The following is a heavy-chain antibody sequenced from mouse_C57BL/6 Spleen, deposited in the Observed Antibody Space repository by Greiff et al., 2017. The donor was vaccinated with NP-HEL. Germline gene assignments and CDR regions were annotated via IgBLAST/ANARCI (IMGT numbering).Heavy chain of an antibody. Sequence: QVQLQQPGAELVKPGASVKMSCKASGYTFTSYWITWVKQRPGQGLEWIGDIYPGSGSTNYNEKFKSKATLTVDTSSRTAYMQLSSLTSEDSAVYYCARDESPPGGSSYPFAYWGQGTLVTVSA. V-gene: IGHV1-55*01. J-gene: IGHJ3*01. CDR3: ARDESPPGGSSYPFAY. D-gene: IGHD1-1*01. CDR1: GYTFTSYW. CDR2: IYPGSGST.